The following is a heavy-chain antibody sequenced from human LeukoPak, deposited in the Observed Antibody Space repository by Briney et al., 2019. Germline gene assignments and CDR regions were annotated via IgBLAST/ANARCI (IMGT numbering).Heavy chain of an antibody. D-gene: IGHD2-21*02. Sequence: SETLSLTCTVSGGSISSGGYYWSWIRQHPGKGLEWIGYIYYSGSTYYNPSLKSRVTISVDTSKNQFSLKLSSVTAADTAVYYCARVTYCGGDCYGYFDYWGQGTLVTVSS. CDR1: GGSISSGGYY. V-gene: IGHV4-31*03. CDR2: IYYSGST. J-gene: IGHJ4*02. CDR3: ARVTYCGGDCYGYFDY.